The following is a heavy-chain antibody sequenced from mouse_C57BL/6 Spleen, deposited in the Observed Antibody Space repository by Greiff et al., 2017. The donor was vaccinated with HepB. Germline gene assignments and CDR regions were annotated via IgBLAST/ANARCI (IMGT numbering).Heavy chain of an antibody. CDR1: GYAFSSYW. D-gene: IGHD3-2*02. CDR3: ARKTVEAALAY. Sequence: VKLQESGAELVKPGASVKISCKASGYAFSSYWMNWVKQRPGKGLEWIGQIYPGDGDTNYNGKFKGKATLTADKSSSTAYMQLSILTSEDSAVYFCARKTVEAALAYWGQGTLVTVTA. V-gene: IGHV1-80*01. CDR2: IYPGDGDT. J-gene: IGHJ3*01.